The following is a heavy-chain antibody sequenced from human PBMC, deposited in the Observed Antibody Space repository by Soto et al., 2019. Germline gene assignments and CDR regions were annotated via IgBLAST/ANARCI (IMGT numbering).Heavy chain of an antibody. Sequence: SETLSLTCAVSGGSIGGAGYSWSWIRQPPGGGLDWIGYIYESGTILYNPSLKTRLTISLNWSDKQFSLTLNSVTAADTAVYYCARAQFYSGSGNYHNLMFEPWGQGTQVTVSS. J-gene: IGHJ5*02. V-gene: IGHV4-30-2*01. D-gene: IGHD3-10*01. CDR2: IYESGTI. CDR3: ARAQFYSGSGNYHNLMFEP. CDR1: GGSIGGAGYS.